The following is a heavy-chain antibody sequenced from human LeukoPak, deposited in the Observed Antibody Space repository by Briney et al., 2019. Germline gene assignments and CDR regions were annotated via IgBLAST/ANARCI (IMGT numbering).Heavy chain of an antibody. CDR2: ISSSSSYI. CDR3: AREWGIAVIDY. CDR1: GFTFSSYS. V-gene: IGHV3-21*01. Sequence: GGSLRLSCAASGFTFSSYSMNWVRQAPGKGLEWVSSISSSSSYIYYADSVKGRFTISRDNAKNSLYLQMNSLRAEDTTVYYCAREWGIAVIDYWGQGTLVTVSS. D-gene: IGHD6-19*01. J-gene: IGHJ4*02.